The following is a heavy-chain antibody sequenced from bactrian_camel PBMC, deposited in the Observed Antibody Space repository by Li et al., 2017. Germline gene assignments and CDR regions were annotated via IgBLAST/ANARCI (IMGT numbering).Heavy chain of an antibody. CDR1: GSTFRDYC. J-gene: IGHJ4*01. CDR2: IDSGGVT. V-gene: IGHV3S53*01. Sequence: VQLVESGGGTVQAGESLRLSCVASGSTFRDYCMGWFRQPPGKEREGVAVIDSGGVTTYADSVKGRFTISQDNAKNTLYLQMNSLKPEDTAMYYCAARSGGYCDVVRVPNFDYWGQGTQVT. CDR3: AARSGGYCDVVRVPNFDY. D-gene: IGHD2*01.